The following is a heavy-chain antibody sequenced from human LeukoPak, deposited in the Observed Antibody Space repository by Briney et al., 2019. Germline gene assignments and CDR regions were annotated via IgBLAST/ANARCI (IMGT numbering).Heavy chain of an antibody. D-gene: IGHD6-19*01. J-gene: IGHJ4*02. CDR1: GGSFSGYY. CDR2: IYYSGST. Sequence: PSETLSLTCAVYGGSFSGYYWSWIRQPPGKGLEWIGYIYYSGSTNYNPSLKSRVTISVDTSKNQFSLKLSSVTAADTAVYYCARTRGSIPGIAVAGTLDYWGQGTLVTVSS. CDR3: ARTRGSIPGIAVAGTLDY. V-gene: IGHV4-59*08.